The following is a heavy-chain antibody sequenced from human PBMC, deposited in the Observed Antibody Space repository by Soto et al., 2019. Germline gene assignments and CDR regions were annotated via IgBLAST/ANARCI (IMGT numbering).Heavy chain of an antibody. CDR2: ISGSGGST. D-gene: IGHD6-19*01. J-gene: IGHJ4*02. Sequence: GGSLRLSCAASGFTFSSYAMSWVRQAPGKGLEWVSAISGSGGSTHYADSVKGRFTNSRDSSKNTVSLEMTSLRAEDTAVYYCAKGGRQWLVTSDFNYWGQGALVTVSS. CDR3: AKGGRQWLVTSDFNY. V-gene: IGHV3-23*01. CDR1: GFTFSSYA.